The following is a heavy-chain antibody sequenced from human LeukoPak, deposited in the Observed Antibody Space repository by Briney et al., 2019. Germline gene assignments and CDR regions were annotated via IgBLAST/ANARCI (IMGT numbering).Heavy chain of an antibody. Sequence: ASVKVSCKASGGTFSSYAISWVRQAPGQGLEWMGRIIPILGIANYAQKFQGRVTITADKSTSTAYMELSSLRSDDTAVYYCARVRRTDPGGYMTTVTTGYLFDIWGQGTMVTVSS. CDR1: GGTFSSYA. CDR3: ARVRRTDPGGYMTTVTTGYLFDI. V-gene: IGHV1-69*04. D-gene: IGHD4-17*01. CDR2: IIPILGIA. J-gene: IGHJ3*02.